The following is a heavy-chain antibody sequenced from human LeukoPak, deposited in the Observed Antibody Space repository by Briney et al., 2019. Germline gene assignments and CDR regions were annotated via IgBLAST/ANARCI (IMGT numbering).Heavy chain of an antibody. CDR2: ISGGGSYI. V-gene: IGHV3-21*01. J-gene: IGHJ5*02. D-gene: IGHD3-10*01. CDR1: GFTSTNYA. CDR3: ARDRVASGRFGEVAS. Sequence: GGSLRLSCAASGFTSTNYAMNWVRQAPGKGLEWVSFISGGGSYIYYAESVKGRFTISRDNAKNSLYLQMNSLRAEDTAIYYCARDRVASGRFGEVASWGQGTLVTVSS.